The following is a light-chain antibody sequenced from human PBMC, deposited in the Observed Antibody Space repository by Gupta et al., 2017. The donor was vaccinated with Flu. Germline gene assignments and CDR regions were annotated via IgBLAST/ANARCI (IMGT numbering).Light chain of an antibody. CDR1: QSIKWY. V-gene: IGKV1-39*01. J-gene: IGKJ2*01. Sequence: DIQMTQSPSSLSASVGDRVTITCRASQSIKWYLNWYQQKPGKAPNLLIYDASTLQSGVPSRFSGGGSGTDFTLTIIILQSEDFATYFFQQSYTTPYTFGQGTRMEI. CDR3: QQSYTTPYT. CDR2: DAS.